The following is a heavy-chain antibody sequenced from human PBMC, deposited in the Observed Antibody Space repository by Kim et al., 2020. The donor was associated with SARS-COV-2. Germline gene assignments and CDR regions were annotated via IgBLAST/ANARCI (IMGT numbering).Heavy chain of an antibody. CDR2: ISYDGSNK. V-gene: IGHV3-30*18. CDR1: GFTFSSYG. Sequence: GGSLRLSCAASGFTFSSYGMHWVRQAPGKGLEWVAVISYDGSNKYYADSVKGRFTISRDNSKITLYLQMNSLRAEDTAVYYCAKEEGSGYSSGWTYYYYGMDVWGQGTTVTVSS. J-gene: IGHJ6*02. CDR3: AKEEGSGYSSGWTYYYYGMDV. D-gene: IGHD6-19*01.